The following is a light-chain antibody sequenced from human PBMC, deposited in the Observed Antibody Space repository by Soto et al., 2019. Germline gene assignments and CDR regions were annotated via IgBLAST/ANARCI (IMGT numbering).Light chain of an antibody. CDR2: NAS. V-gene: IGKV1-12*01. J-gene: IGKJ1*01. Sequence: DIHMTQSPSSVSASVGDRVTITCRASQDISSWLAWYQQKPGKAPKFLIYNASILKSDVPSKFSGSGYGTDFALSINSLKHEDFATYYCQQDNSFPLTFGQGTKVEIQ. CDR1: QDISSW. CDR3: QQDNSFPLT.